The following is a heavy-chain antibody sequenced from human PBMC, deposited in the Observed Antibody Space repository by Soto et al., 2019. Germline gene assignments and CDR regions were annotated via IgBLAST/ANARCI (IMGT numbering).Heavy chain of an antibody. J-gene: IGHJ4*02. CDR2: IAYDGRNK. CDR1: GFTFSSYA. CDR3: ARELERVFDY. V-gene: IGHV3-30*04. Sequence: QPGGSLRLSCAASGFTFSSYAMHWVRQAPGKGLEWVAVIAYDGRNKYYADSVKGRFTISRDNSKNTLYLQMNSLRIEDTAVYYCARELERVFDYRAQRTLVTGSS. D-gene: IGHD1-1*01.